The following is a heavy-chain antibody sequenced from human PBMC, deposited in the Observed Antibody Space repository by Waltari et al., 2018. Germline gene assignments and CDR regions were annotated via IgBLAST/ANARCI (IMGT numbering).Heavy chain of an antibody. CDR1: GGSFSGYS. CDR3: ASGGIVDTAMVPTY. V-gene: IGHV4-34*01. D-gene: IGHD5-18*01. CDR2: IQHSGST. Sequence: QVQLQQWGAGLLKPSATMSLTCAVYGGSFSGYSWSWIRQPPRKGLEWIGEIQHSGSTNYNPSLKSRVTISVDTSKNQFSLKLSSVTAADTAVYYCASGGIVDTAMVPTYWGQGTLVTVSS. J-gene: IGHJ4*02.